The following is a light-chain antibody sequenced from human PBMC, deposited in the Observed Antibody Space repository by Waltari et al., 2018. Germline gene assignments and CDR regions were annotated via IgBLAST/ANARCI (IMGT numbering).Light chain of an antibody. CDR2: DTS. CDR3: QQRSLWPLT. V-gene: IGKV3-11*01. J-gene: IGKJ4*01. CDR1: ESVSRY. Sequence: TVLTQSPATLSLFAGERATLSCRACESVSRYLGWYHQKPGQAPRLLIYDTSIRATGVPARFIGSGYGTDFTLTISSLEPEDFALYFCQQRSLWPLTFGGGTKVEI.